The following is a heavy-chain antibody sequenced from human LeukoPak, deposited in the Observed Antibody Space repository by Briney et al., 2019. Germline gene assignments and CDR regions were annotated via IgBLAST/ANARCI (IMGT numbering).Heavy chain of an antibody. D-gene: IGHD3-16*02. CDR1: GGSISSYY. J-gene: IGHJ4*02. V-gene: IGHV4-59*01. CDR2: IYYSGST. Sequence: NSSETLSLTCTVSGGSISSYYWSWIRQPPGEGLGLIGYIYYSGSTNYNPSLKRRVTISVDTSKNQFSLKLSSVTAADTAVYYCARVWEDDYVWGSYRYFDYWGQGTLVTVPS. CDR3: ARVWEDDYVWGSYRYFDY.